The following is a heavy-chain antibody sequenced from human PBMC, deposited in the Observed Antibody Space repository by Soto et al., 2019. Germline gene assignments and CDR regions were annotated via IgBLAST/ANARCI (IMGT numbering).Heavy chain of an antibody. V-gene: IGHV1-46*01. CDR3: AREENCSDGICYSEYFQR. CDR2: VNPSGGST. CDR1: GYIFTAYS. Sequence: QVQLVQSGAEVKKPGASVKVSCKASGYIFTAYSMHWVRQAPGQGLEWMGVVNPSGGSTNYEQKCQGRITMTRDTSTSTVYMDLSSLTSEDTAVYYCAREENCSDGICYSEYFQRWGQGTLVTVSS. J-gene: IGHJ1*01. D-gene: IGHD2-15*01.